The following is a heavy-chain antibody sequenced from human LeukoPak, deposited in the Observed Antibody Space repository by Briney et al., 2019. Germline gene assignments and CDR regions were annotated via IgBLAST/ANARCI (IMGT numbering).Heavy chain of an antibody. J-gene: IGHJ4*02. D-gene: IGHD3-22*01. V-gene: IGHV3-48*02. Sequence: GGSLRLSCVGSGFTFSSHWMSWVRQAPGKGLEWVSYISSSSSTIYYADSVKGRFTISRDNAKNSLYLQMNSLRDEDTAVYYCARGNYYDSSGYKTGRGQGTLVTVSS. CDR1: GFTFSSHW. CDR2: ISSSSSTI. CDR3: ARGNYYDSSGYKTG.